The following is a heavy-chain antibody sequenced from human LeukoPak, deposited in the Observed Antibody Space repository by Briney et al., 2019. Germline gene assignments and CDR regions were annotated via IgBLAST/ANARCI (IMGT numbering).Heavy chain of an antibody. CDR2: IRTKSEGATT. V-gene: IGHV3-15*01. CDR1: GFTVSDFW. CDR3: VKRWFDP. Sequence: GGSLRLSCAASGFTVSDFWMIWVRQAPGRGLEWVGHIRTKSEGATTQYAAPVKGRFTVSRDDSKNTVYLQMDSLQSDDTAVYYCVKRWFDPWGQGALVTVSS. J-gene: IGHJ5*02.